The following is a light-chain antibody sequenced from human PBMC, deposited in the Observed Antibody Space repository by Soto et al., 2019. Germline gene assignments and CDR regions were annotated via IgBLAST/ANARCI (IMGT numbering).Light chain of an antibody. Sequence: EIVMTQSPATLSVSPGERATLSCRASQSVSSNLAWYQQKPGQAPRLLLYGASIRATGIPARFSGSGSGTEFTLTISSLQSEDFAVYYCKQYNNWPPCTFGQGTKVEIK. J-gene: IGKJ1*01. V-gene: IGKV3D-15*01. CDR1: QSVSSN. CDR3: KQYNNWPPCT. CDR2: GAS.